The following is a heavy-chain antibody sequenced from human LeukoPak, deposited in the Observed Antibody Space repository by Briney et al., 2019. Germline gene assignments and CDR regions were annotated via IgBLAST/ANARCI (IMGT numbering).Heavy chain of an antibody. CDR3: ARRAAARFDP. V-gene: IGHV4-59*01. Sequence: KPPETLSLTCTVSGGSISSYYWSWIRQPPGKGLEWIGYIYYSGSTNYNPSLKSRVTKSVDTSKNQFSLKLSSVTAADTAVCYCARRAAARFDPWGQGTLVTVSS. CDR2: IYYSGST. J-gene: IGHJ5*02. CDR1: GGSISSYY. D-gene: IGHD2-15*01.